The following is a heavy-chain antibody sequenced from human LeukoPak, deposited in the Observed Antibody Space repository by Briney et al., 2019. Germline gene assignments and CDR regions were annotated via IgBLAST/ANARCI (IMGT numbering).Heavy chain of an antibody. CDR3: ARRGGSGRSFDY. V-gene: IGHV4-61*08. CDR2: IYYSGST. CDR1: GASVSSGGYY. Sequence: PSETLSLTCTVSGASVSSGGYYWSWLRQPPGKGLEWIGYIYYSGSTNYNPSLKSRVTISADTSKNQFSLKVSSVTAADTAVYYCARRGGSGRSFDYWGQGTLVTVSS. J-gene: IGHJ4*02. D-gene: IGHD3-10*01.